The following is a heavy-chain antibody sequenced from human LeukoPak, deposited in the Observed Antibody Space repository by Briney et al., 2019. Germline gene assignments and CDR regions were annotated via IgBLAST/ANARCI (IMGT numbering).Heavy chain of an antibody. CDR2: INHSGST. CDR3: AQIAVAGRGIFDY. D-gene: IGHD6-19*01. CDR1: GGSFSGYY. Sequence: SETLSLTCAVHGGSFSGYYWSWIRQPPGKGLEWIGEINHSGSTNYNPSLKSRVTMSVDTSKNQFSLKLSSVTAADTAVYYCAQIAVAGRGIFDYWGQGTLVTVSS. V-gene: IGHV4-34*01. J-gene: IGHJ4*02.